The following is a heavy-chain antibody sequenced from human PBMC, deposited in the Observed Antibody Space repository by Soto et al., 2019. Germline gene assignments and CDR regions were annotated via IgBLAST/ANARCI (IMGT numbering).Heavy chain of an antibody. V-gene: IGHV1-3*01. CDR3: AREGAHYTPLDH. D-gene: IGHD2-15*01. J-gene: IGHJ4*02. Sequence: QVQLVQSGAEAKKPGASVKVSCKASGYTFTDYAIHWVRQAPGQGLEWMGWINVGNGNTGYSRKFQGRGTNARDMSAGTAYIEVTSLTSEDKAIYYCAREGAHYTPLDHWGQGTLVTVSS. CDR2: INVGNGNT. CDR1: GYTFTDYA.